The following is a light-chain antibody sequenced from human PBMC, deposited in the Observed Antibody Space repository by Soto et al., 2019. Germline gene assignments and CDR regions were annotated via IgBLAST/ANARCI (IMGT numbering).Light chain of an antibody. CDR2: EVN. CDR1: SSDVGGYKY. J-gene: IGLJ1*01. V-gene: IGLV2-8*01. Sequence: QSALTQPPSASGSPGQSVTIPWTGTSSDVGGYKYVSWYQQHPGKAPKLMIFEVNKRPSGVPDRFSGSKSGNTASLTVSGLQAEDEADYYCSSYAGINNLGVFGTGTKLTVL. CDR3: SSYAGINNLGV.